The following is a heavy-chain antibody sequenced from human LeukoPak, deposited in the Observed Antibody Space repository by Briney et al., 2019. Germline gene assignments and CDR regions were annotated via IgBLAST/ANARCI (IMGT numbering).Heavy chain of an antibody. V-gene: IGHV3-21*01. CDR1: GFTFSSYS. CDR2: ISSSSSYI. D-gene: IGHD5-18*01. J-gene: IGHJ3*02. Sequence: GGSLRLSCAASGFTFSSYSMNWVRQAPGKGLEWVSSISSSSSYIYYADSVKGRFTISRDNAKNSLYLQMNSLRAEDTAVYYCASGPTAMVTSDAFDIWGQGTMVTVSS. CDR3: ASGPTAMVTSDAFDI.